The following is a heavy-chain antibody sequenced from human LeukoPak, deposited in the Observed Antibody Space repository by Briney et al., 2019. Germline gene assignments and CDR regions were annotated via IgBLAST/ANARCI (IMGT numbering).Heavy chain of an antibody. CDR1: GFTFSSYW. CDR3: ARRAGAYSHPYDY. J-gene: IGHJ4*02. Sequence: GGSLRLSCAASGFTFSSYWMSWVRQAPGKGLEWVANIKQDGSEKNSVDSVKGRFTISRDNAKNSLYLQMNSLRAEDTAVYYCARRAGAYSHPYDYWGQGTLVTVSS. D-gene: IGHD4/OR15-4a*01. CDR2: IKQDGSEK. V-gene: IGHV3-7*03.